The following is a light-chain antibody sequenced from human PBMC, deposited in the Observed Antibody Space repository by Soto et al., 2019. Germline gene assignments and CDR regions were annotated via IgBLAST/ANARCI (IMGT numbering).Light chain of an antibody. CDR2: GAS. CDR3: QHHNTWLWT. Sequence: EIVMTQSPATLSVSPGERATLSCRASQSVSSNLAWYQQKPGQAPRLLIYGASTRATGIPARFSGSGSGTEFTLTISSLQSEDFAVYYCQHHNTWLWTFGQGTKVEIK. V-gene: IGKV3-15*01. CDR1: QSVSSN. J-gene: IGKJ1*01.